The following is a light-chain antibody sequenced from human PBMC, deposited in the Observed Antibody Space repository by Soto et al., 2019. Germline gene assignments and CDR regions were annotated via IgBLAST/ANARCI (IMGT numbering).Light chain of an antibody. J-gene: IGLJ1*01. Sequence: QSVLTQPASVSGSPGQSITISCTGTSSDVGGYNYVSWYQQHPGKAPKLMIYDVSNRPSGVSNRFSGSKSGNTASLTISGLQAEDEADYYCNSYTGSSTLVFGTGTKAPVL. CDR2: DVS. V-gene: IGLV2-14*01. CDR1: SSDVGGYNY. CDR3: NSYTGSSTLV.